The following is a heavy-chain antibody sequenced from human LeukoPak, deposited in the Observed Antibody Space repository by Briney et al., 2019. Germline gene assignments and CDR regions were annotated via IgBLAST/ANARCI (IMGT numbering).Heavy chain of an antibody. V-gene: IGHV4-59*12. Sequence: PSETLSLTCSVSGGSISSYYWNWIRQPPGKGLELIGYIYYSGSTNYNPSLKSRVTISVDTSRNQFSLKLNSVTAADTAVYYCAESNGYGLVDIWGQGTMVTVSS. CDR2: IYYSGST. J-gene: IGHJ3*02. D-gene: IGHD3-10*01. CDR3: AESNGYGLVDI. CDR1: GGSISSYY.